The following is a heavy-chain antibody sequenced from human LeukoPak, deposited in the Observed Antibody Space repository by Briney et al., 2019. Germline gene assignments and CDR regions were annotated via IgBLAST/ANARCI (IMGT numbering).Heavy chain of an antibody. CDR2: FDPEDGET. Sequence: ASVKVSCKVSGNTLTELSMHWVRQAPGKGLEWMGGFDPEDGETIYAQKFQGRVTMTEDTSTDTAYMEVSSLKSEDMAVYYCATENIAVTGGANAFDIWGQGTMVIVSS. J-gene: IGHJ3*02. V-gene: IGHV1-24*01. CDR3: ATENIAVTGGANAFDI. D-gene: IGHD6-19*01. CDR1: GNTLTELS.